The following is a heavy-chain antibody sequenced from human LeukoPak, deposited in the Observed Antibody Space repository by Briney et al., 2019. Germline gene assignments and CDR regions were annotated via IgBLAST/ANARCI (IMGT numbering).Heavy chain of an antibody. CDR2: INPNSGGT. D-gene: IGHD3-22*01. CDR1: GYTFTGYY. V-gene: IGHV1-2*02. Sequence: GGSLRLSCAASGYTFTGYYMHWVRQAPGQGLEWMGWINPNSGGTNYAQKFQGRVTMTRDTSISTAYMELSRLRSDDTAVYYCARGQYYYDSSGYQNWFDPWGQGTLVTVSS. J-gene: IGHJ5*02. CDR3: ARGQYYYDSSGYQNWFDP.